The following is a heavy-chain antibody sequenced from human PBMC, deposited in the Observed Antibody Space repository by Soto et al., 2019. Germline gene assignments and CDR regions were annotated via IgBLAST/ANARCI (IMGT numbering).Heavy chain of an antibody. CDR1: GGSISSYY. CDR2: IYYSGST. J-gene: IGHJ3*02. Sequence: PSETLSLTCTVSGGSISSYYWSWIRQPPGKGLEWIGYIYYSGSTNYNPSLKSRVTISVDTSKNQFSLKLSSVTAADTAVYYCARFRQSTSCYLCAFDIWGQGTMVTVSS. V-gene: IGHV4-59*01. D-gene: IGHD2-2*01. CDR3: ARFRQSTSCYLCAFDI.